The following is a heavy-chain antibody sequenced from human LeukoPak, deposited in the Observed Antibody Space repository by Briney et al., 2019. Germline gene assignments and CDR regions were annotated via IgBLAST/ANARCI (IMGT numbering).Heavy chain of an antibody. CDR2: IYYSGSP. Sequence: SETLSLTCTVSGGSISSYYWSWIRQPPGKGLEWIGYIYYSGSPNYNPSLKSRVTISVDTSKNQFSLKLNSVTAADTALYYCTRDRGIMLTFGGVIAKGAHYWGQGTLVTVSS. D-gene: IGHD3-16*02. J-gene: IGHJ4*02. CDR1: GGSISSYY. V-gene: IGHV4-59*12. CDR3: TRDRGIMLTFGGVIAKGAHY.